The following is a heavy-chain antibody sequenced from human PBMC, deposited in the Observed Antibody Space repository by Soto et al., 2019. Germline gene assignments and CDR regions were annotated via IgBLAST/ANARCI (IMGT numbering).Heavy chain of an antibody. CDR1: GFTFSSYA. Sequence: GGSLRLSCAASGFTFSSYAMTWVRQAPGKGLEWVSAISGSGGNTYYADSVKGRFTISRDNSKNTLYLQMNSLRAEDTAVYYCARESWYYYGMDVWGQGTTVTVSS. CDR3: ARESWYYYGMDV. CDR2: ISGSGGNT. J-gene: IGHJ6*02. V-gene: IGHV3-23*01.